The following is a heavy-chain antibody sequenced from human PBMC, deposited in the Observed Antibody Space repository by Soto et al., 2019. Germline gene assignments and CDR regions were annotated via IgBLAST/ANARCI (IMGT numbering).Heavy chain of an antibody. D-gene: IGHD2-8*02. CDR3: TGEVASGY. CDR2: ISRDGATK. J-gene: IGHJ4*02. V-gene: IGHV3-30*03. Sequence: QVQLVESGGGVVQPGRSLRLSCAVSGFSVTTNGMHWVRQAPGKGLEWVAVISRDGATKFYADSVKGRFTISKDNSGNTLFLEMISLRGDDMAVYYCTGEVASGYWGQGALVTVSS. CDR1: GFSVTTNG.